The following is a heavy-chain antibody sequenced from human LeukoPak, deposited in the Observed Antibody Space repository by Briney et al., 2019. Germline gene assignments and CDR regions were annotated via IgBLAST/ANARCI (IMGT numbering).Heavy chain of an antibody. CDR2: ISAYNGNT. D-gene: IGHD6-19*01. Sequence: ASVKVSCKASGGTFSSYAISWVRQAPGQGLEWMGWISAYNGNTNYAQKLQGRVTMTTDTSTSTAYMELRSLRSDDTAVYYCARWRAVAGRSPYDFDYWGQGTLVTVSS. CDR3: ARWRAVAGRSPYDFDY. J-gene: IGHJ4*02. CDR1: GGTFSSYA. V-gene: IGHV1-18*01.